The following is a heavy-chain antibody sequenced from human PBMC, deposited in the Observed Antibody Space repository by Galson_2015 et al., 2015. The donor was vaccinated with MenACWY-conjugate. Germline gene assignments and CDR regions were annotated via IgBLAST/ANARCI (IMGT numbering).Heavy chain of an antibody. CDR3: AWGRNPTVKSMYLDY. J-gene: IGHJ4*02. CDR2: ISPGSGIV. D-gene: IGHD7-27*01. V-gene: IGHV3-48*02. Sequence: SLRLSCAASEITFRHCGMNWVRQAPGKGLEWVSYISPGSGIVYYADSAKGRFTISRDDARNSLFLQISSLRDEDTAVYYCAWGRNPTVKSMYLDYWGQGTRVTVSS. CDR1: EITFRHCG.